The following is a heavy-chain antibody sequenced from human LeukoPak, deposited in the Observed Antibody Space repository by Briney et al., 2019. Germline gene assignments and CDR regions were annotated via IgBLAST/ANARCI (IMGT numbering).Heavy chain of an antibody. Sequence: ASVKVSCKASGYTFTSYFMHWVRQAPGQGLEWMGIINPSGGGTSYAQKFQGRVTLIRDTSTSTVYMELSSLRSEDTAIYYCARAMYSSSWAPFDYWGQGTLVTVSS. V-gene: IGHV1-46*01. J-gene: IGHJ4*02. CDR3: ARAMYSSSWAPFDY. D-gene: IGHD6-13*01. CDR2: INPSGGGT. CDR1: GYTFTSYF.